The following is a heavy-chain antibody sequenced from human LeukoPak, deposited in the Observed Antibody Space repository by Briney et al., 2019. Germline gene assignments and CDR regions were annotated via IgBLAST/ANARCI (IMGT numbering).Heavy chain of an antibody. CDR3: AREGYISGYGVIDY. J-gene: IGHJ4*02. CDR2: IKRDGSEK. CDR1: GFSFSSYW. V-gene: IGHV3-7*01. Sequence: GGSLRLSCAASGFSFSSYWMGWVRQAPGKGLEWVANIKRDGSEKYYVDSVKGRFTISRDNAKSSLYLQMNSLSAEDTAVYYCAREGYISGYGVIDYWGQGTLVTVSS. D-gene: IGHD5-18*01.